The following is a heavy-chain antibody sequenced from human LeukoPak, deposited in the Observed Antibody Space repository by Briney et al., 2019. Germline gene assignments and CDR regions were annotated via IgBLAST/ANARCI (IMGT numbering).Heavy chain of an antibody. CDR2: IIPIFGTA. CDR1: GGTFSSYA. D-gene: IGHD5-18*01. V-gene: IGHV1-69*13. CDR3: ARGGPVDTAMVFWFDP. J-gene: IGHJ5*02. Sequence: ASVKVSCKASGGTFSSYAISWVRQAPGQGLEWMGGIIPIFGTANYAQKFQGRVTITADESTSTAYMELSSLRSEDTAVYYCARGGPVDTAMVFWFDPWGQGTLVTVSS.